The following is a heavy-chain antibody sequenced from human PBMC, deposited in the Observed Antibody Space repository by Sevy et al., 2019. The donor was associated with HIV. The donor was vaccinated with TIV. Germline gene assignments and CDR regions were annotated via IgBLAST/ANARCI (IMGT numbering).Heavy chain of an antibody. D-gene: IGHD3-22*01. J-gene: IGHJ6*02. CDR2: INQDGGEK. CDR3: ARVSSIYYDRGYFYAMDV. CDR1: RFTFNSYW. V-gene: IGHV3-7*01. Sequence: GGSLRLSCAASRFTFNSYWMTWVRQAPGKGLEWVANINQDGGEKYHLDSVKGRFTISRDNAKNSLFLQMISLRAEDSAVYFCARVSSIYYDRGYFYAMDVWGQGTTVTVSS.